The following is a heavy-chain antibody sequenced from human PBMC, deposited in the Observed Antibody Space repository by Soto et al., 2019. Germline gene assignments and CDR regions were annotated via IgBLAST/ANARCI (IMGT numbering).Heavy chain of an antibody. CDR3: ARDYSSGYYWDDY. CDR2: ISSSSSYI. CDR1: GFTFSSYS. Sequence: PGGSLRLSCAASGFTFSSYSMNWVRQAPGKGLEWVSSISSSSSYIYYADSVKGRFTISRDNAKNSLYLQMNSLRAEDTAVYYCARDYSSGYYWDDYWGQGTLVTVSS. V-gene: IGHV3-21*01. D-gene: IGHD3-22*01. J-gene: IGHJ4*02.